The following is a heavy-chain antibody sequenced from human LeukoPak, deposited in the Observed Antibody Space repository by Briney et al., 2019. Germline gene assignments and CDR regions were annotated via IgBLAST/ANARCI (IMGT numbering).Heavy chain of an antibody. V-gene: IGHV3-30*18. CDR2: ISYDGSNK. D-gene: IGHD1-26*01. CDR1: GFTFSSYG. Sequence: GGSLRLSCAASGFTFSSYGMHCVRQAPGKGLEWAAVISYDGSNKYYADSVKGRFTISRDNSKNTLYLQMNSLRAEDTAVYYCAKDVAGGSYYPLDYWGQGTLVTVSS. J-gene: IGHJ4*02. CDR3: AKDVAGGSYYPLDY.